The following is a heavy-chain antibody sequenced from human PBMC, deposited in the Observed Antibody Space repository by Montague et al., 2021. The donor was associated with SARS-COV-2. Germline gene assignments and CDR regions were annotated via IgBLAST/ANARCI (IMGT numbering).Heavy chain of an antibody. Sequence: SETLSLTCSVSSGSIISSGYYWDWIRQPPGKELEWIGNIYYSGTTYYNPPLQSRGTISVDTSKNHLSLRLSSVTAADTAVYFCARGMIRGVTTPFDYWGQGSQVTVSS. V-gene: IGHV4-39*02. CDR1: SGSIISSGYY. CDR3: ARGMIRGVTTPFDY. CDR2: IYYSGTT. D-gene: IGHD3-10*01. J-gene: IGHJ4*02.